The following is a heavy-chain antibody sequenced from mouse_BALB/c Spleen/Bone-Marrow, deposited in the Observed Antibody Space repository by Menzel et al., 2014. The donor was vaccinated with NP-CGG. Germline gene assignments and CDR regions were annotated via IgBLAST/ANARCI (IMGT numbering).Heavy chain of an antibody. CDR3: ARDSNNY. Sequence: EVQGVESGGGLVQPGGSLKLSCAASGFTFSSYGMSWVRQTPDKRLELVATINSNGGSTYYPDSVKGRFTISRDNAKNTRYLQMSSLKSEDTAIYYGARDSNNYWGQGTTLTVSS. J-gene: IGHJ2*01. CDR1: GFTFSSYG. V-gene: IGHV5-6-3*01. CDR2: INSNGGST.